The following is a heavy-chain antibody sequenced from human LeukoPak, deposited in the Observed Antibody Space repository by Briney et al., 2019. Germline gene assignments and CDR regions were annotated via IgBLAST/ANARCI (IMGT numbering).Heavy chain of an antibody. CDR1: GYLFTSYW. Sequence: GESLQISCKGSGYLFTSYWIGRVRQMPGKGLEWMGIIYPGDSDTRYSPSFQGQVTISADKSISTAYLQWSSLKASDTAMYYCARLAGSGSYYNRYYYGMDVWGQGTTVTVSS. J-gene: IGHJ6*02. V-gene: IGHV5-51*01. CDR3: ARLAGSGSYYNRYYYGMDV. CDR2: IYPGDSDT. D-gene: IGHD3-10*01.